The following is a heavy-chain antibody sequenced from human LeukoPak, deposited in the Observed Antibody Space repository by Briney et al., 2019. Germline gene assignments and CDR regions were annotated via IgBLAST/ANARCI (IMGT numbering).Heavy chain of an antibody. CDR2: IYSGGST. CDR3: ARDSSLGEQWLGDYYYGMDV. CDR1: GFTVSTNY. V-gene: IGHV3-53*01. J-gene: IGHJ6*02. Sequence: PGGSLRLSCAASGFTVSTNYMSWVRQAPGKGLEWVSVIYSGGSTYYADSVKGRFTISRDNSKNTVYLQMNSLRGEDTAVYYCARDSSLGEQWLGDYYYGMDVWGQGTTVTVSS. D-gene: IGHD6-19*01.